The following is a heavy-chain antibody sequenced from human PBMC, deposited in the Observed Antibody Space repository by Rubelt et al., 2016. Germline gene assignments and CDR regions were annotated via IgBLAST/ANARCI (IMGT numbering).Heavy chain of an antibody. Sequence: QVQLVQSGAEVKKPGASVKVSCKASGYTFTSCGISWVRQAPGQGLEWMGGISAYNGNTKYAQKLQGKVTMTTDTSTSTAYMELRSLRSDDTAVYYCARVRFGDSWFDPWGQGTLVTVSS. D-gene: IGHD3-10*01. V-gene: IGHV1-18*01. J-gene: IGHJ5*02. CDR3: ARVRFGDSWFDP. CDR1: GYTFTSCG. CDR2: ISAYNGNT.